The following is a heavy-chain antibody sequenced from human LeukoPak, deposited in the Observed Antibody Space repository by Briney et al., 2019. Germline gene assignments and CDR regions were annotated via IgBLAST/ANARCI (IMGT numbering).Heavy chain of an antibody. D-gene: IGHD6-13*01. V-gene: IGHV3-33*01. CDR2: IWYDGSNK. Sequence: GRSLRLPCAASGFTFSSYGMHWVRQAPGKGLEWVAVIWYDGSNKYYADSVKGRFTISRDNSKNTLYLQMNSLRAEDTAVYYCARVAPGIAAAVGSDYWGQGTLVTVSS. CDR3: ARVAPGIAAAVGSDY. CDR1: GFTFSSYG. J-gene: IGHJ4*02.